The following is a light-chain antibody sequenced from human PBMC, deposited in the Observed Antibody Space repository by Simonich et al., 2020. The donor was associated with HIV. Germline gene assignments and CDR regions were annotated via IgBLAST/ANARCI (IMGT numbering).Light chain of an antibody. Sequence: EILMTQSPATLSVSPGERATLSCRASQSVSSNLAWYQQKPGPAPRLVIYGTATRATGIPARFSGSGSGTEFTLTISSMQSEDFAVYYCQQYDNWPLTFGPGTKVDIK. CDR2: GTA. CDR1: QSVSSN. V-gene: IGKV3-15*01. J-gene: IGKJ3*01. CDR3: QQYDNWPLT.